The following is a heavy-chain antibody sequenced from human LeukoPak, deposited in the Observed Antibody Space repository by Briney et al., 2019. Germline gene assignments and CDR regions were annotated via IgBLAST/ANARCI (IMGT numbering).Heavy chain of an antibody. J-gene: IGHJ4*02. V-gene: IGHV3-48*03. D-gene: IGHD3-10*01. CDR2: VSSTGRTI. CDR1: GFTFSNYE. CDR3: ASSYYYGSGSYSNYYFDY. Sequence: VGSLRLSCAASGFTFSNYEMNWVRQAPGKGLEWVSYVSSTGRTIYYADSVKGRFTVSRDNAKNTLYLQMNSLRAEDTAAYYCASSYYYGSGSYSNYYFDYWGQGTLVTVSS.